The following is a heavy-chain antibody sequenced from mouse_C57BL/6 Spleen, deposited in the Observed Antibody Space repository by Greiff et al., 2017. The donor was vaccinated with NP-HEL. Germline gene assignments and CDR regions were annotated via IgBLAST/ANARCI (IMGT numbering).Heavy chain of an antibody. J-gene: IGHJ2*01. D-gene: IGHD4-1*01. CDR1: GYTFTSYW. CDR3: ARGDWDESCFAY. CDR2: IYPGSGST. V-gene: IGHV1-55*01. Sequence: VQLQQPGAELVKPGASVKMSCKASGYTFTSYWITWVKQRPGQGLEWIGDIYPGSGSTNYNEKFKSKATLTVDTSSSTAYMQLSSLTSEDSAVYYCARGDWDESCFAYWGQGTTLTVSS.